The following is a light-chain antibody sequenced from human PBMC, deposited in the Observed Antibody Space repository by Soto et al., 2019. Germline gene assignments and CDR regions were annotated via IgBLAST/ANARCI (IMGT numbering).Light chain of an antibody. V-gene: IGLV8-61*01. CDR3: VLYMGSGIGV. CDR2: STN. Sequence: QTVVTQEPSFSVSPGGTVTLTCGLSSGSVSTSYYPSWHQQTPGQAPRTLIYSTNIRSSGVPNRFSGSVLGNKAALTITGAQADDESHYYCVLYMGSGIGVFGGGTQLTVL. J-gene: IGLJ3*02. CDR1: SGSVSTSYY.